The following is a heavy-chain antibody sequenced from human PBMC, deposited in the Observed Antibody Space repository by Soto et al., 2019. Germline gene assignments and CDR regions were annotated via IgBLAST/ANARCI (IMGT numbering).Heavy chain of an antibody. J-gene: IGHJ4*02. V-gene: IGHV4-59*01. D-gene: IGHD6-6*01. CDR3: ARSIAAPSSHIDH. CDR1: GGSMSGYY. CDR2: VYYTGST. Sequence: PSETLSLTCRVSGGSMSGYYWSWIRQAPGKGLEWIGYVYYTGSTTYNPSLQSRVTISVDTSNKHFSLSLRLATAADTAVYFCARSIAAPSSHIDHWGQGIRVTVSS.